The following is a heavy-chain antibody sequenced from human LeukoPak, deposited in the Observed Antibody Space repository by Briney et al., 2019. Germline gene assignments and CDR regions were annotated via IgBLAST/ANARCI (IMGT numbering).Heavy chain of an antibody. J-gene: IGHJ4*02. V-gene: IGHV4-59*01. Sequence: SETLSLTCTVSGGSMRSYCWGWVRQPPGKGLEWIGNIFYSGNTKYNSSLKSRVTLSVDTSKNQFSLKLSSVTAADTAVYYCGREGDGYNHFFDYWGQGTLVTVSS. CDR2: IFYSGNT. D-gene: IGHD5-24*01. CDR1: GGSMRSYC. CDR3: GREGDGYNHFFDY.